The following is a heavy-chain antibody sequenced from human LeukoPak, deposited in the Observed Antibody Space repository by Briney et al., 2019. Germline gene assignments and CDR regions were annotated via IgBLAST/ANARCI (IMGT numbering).Heavy chain of an antibody. CDR2: INHSGST. V-gene: IGHV4-34*01. D-gene: IGHD3-22*01. CDR3: ARATMIVVGITANYYYYYGMDV. Sequence: PSETLSLTCAVYGGSFSGYYWSWIRQPPGKGLEWIGEINHSGSTNYNPSLKSRVTISVDTSKNQFSLKLSSVTAADTAVYYCARATMIVVGITANYYYYYGMDVWGQGTTVTVSS. CDR1: GGSFSGYY. J-gene: IGHJ6*02.